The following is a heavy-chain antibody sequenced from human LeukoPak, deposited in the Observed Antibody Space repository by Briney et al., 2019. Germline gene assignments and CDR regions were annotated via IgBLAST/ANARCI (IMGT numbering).Heavy chain of an antibody. Sequence: GGSLRLSCVASGFTVSYNYMSWVRQAPGKGLEWVSIIYSGGSTSYADSVKGRFTISRDNSKNTLYLQMNSLRAEGTAVYYCARDLHDLRAAGTFDYWGQGTLVTVSS. D-gene: IGHD6-13*01. CDR3: ARDLHDLRAAGTFDY. CDR1: GFTVSYNY. CDR2: IYSGGST. J-gene: IGHJ4*02. V-gene: IGHV3-53*01.